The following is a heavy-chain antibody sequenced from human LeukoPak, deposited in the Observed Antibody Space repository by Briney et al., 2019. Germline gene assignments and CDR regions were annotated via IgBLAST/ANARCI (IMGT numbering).Heavy chain of an antibody. V-gene: IGHV4-34*01. J-gene: IGHJ5*02. CDR1: GGSFSGYY. CDR2: INHSGST. D-gene: IGHD3-10*01. Sequence: PSETLSLTCAVYGGSFSGYYWSWIRQPPGKGLEWIGEINHSGSTNYNPSLKSRVTISVDTSKNQFSLKLSSVTAADTAVYYCARGVFRGYYGSGSYYNRNRFDPWGQGTLVTVSS. CDR3: ARGVFRGYYGSGSYYNRNRFDP.